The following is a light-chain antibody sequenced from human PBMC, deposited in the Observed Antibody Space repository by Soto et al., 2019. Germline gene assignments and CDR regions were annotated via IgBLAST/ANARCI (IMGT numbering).Light chain of an antibody. Sequence: QYVLTQPASVSGSPGQSITISCTGTSSDVGSYNYVSWYQQYPGKAPKLMIYEVSDRPSGISSRFSGSKSGNTASLTISGLQTEDEADYYCSSYTSSSTLFGTGTKVTVL. J-gene: IGLJ1*01. CDR3: SSYTSSSTL. V-gene: IGLV2-14*01. CDR1: SSDVGSYNY. CDR2: EVS.